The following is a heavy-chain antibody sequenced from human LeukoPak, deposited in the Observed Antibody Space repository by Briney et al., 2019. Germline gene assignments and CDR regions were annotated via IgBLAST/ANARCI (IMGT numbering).Heavy chain of an antibody. CDR3: ARNREYCSGGSCYHWFDP. Sequence: SVKVSCKASGGTFSSYAISWVRQAPGQGLEWKGGIIPIFGTANYAQKFQGRVTITADESTSTAYMELSSLRSEDTAVYYCARNREYCSGGSCYHWFDPWGQGTLVTVSS. V-gene: IGHV1-69*13. J-gene: IGHJ5*02. CDR1: GGTFSSYA. D-gene: IGHD2-15*01. CDR2: IIPIFGTA.